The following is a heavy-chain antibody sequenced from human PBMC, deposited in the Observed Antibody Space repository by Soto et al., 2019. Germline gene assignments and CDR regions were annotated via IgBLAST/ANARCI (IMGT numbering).Heavy chain of an antibody. CDR1: GGSISSGGYY. J-gene: IGHJ4*02. D-gene: IGHD1-26*01. V-gene: IGHV4-31*03. CDR2: IYYSGST. CDR3: ATFARWEVPFEY. Sequence: SETLSLTCTVSGGSISSGGYYWNWIRQLPGKSLEWIGYIYYSGSTYYNPSLQSRITISVDTSKNQFSLKVTSVTAADTAVYYCATFARWEVPFEYWGQGTQVTVSS.